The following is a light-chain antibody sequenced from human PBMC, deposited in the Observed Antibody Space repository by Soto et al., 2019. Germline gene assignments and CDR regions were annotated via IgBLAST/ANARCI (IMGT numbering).Light chain of an antibody. V-gene: IGKV1-39*01. Sequence: IQMTQSPSSLSASVGDRVTLSCRASRNISSELNWYQLKPGKAPKLLIYRASTLQNGVPSRFSCSGSATEFTLTITTLQPEDVATYSCQQSYSTLPYTFGQGTKVEIK. CDR1: RNISSE. CDR3: QQSYSTLPYT. J-gene: IGKJ2*01. CDR2: RAS.